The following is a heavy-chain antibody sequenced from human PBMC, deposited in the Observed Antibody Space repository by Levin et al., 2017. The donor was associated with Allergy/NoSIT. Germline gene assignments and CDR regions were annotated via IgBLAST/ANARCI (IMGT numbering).Heavy chain of an antibody. V-gene: IGHV3-9*01. Sequence: SLKISCAASGFTFDDYAMHWVRQAPGKGLEWVSGISWNSGSIGYADSVKGRFTISRDHAKNSLYLQMNSLRTEDTALYYCARDNIGLPDAFDIWGQGTMVIVSS. CDR1: GFTFDDYA. D-gene: IGHD3-10*01. J-gene: IGHJ3*02. CDR2: ISWNSGSI. CDR3: ARDNIGLPDAFDI.